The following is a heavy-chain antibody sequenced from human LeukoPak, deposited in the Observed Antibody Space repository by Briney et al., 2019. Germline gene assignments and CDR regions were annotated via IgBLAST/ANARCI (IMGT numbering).Heavy chain of an antibody. V-gene: IGHV4-39*07. D-gene: IGHD3-10*01. CDR2: IYYSGST. J-gene: IGHJ4*02. CDR3: ARDGGVTMVRGVIIT. CDR1: GGSISSSSYY. Sequence: KTSETLSLTCTVSGGSISSSSYYWGWIRQPPGKGLEWIGSIYYSGSTYYNPPLKSRVTISVDTSKNQFSLKLSSVTAADTAVYYCARDGGVTMVRGVIITWGQGTLVTVSS.